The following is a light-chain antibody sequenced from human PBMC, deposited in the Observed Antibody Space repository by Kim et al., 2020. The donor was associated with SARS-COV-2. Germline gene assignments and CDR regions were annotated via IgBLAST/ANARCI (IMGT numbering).Light chain of an antibody. V-gene: IGLV1-44*01. CDR1: CSNGGLRF. Sequence: GQRVTIACSGSCSNGGLRFVIWYQQLPGTAPKVFIYNDNQRPSGVPDRFSGSRSGTSASLAISGLQSEDEADYYCATWDVSLNGWVFGGGTQLTVL. CDR2: NDN. CDR3: ATWDVSLNGWV. J-gene: IGLJ3*02.